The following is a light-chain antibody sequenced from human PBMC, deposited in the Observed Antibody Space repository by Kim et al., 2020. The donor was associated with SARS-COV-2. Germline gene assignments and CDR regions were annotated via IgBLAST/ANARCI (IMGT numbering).Light chain of an antibody. CDR1: TFNIGNNY. V-gene: IGLV1-51*01. J-gene: IGLJ3*02. CDR3: ATWDSRLSVGV. CDR2: DND. Sequence: GQKVTISCSGNTFNIGNNYVSWYQQFPRTVPKLLIYDNDKRPSGIPDRFSGSKSGTSATLDITGLQTGDEADYYCATWDSRLSVGVFGGGTQLTVL.